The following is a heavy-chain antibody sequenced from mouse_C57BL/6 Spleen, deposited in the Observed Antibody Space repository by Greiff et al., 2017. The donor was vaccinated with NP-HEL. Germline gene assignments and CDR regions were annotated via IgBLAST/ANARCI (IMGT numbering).Heavy chain of an antibody. Sequence: QVQLQQSGAELVKPGASVKLSCKASGYTFTSYWMHWVKQRPGQGLEWIGMIHPNSGSTNYNEKFKSKATLTVDKSSSTAYMQLSSLTSEDSAVYYCAREGDYSNYKFAYWGQGTLVTVSA. CDR1: GYTFTSYW. V-gene: IGHV1-64*01. CDR2: IHPNSGST. J-gene: IGHJ3*01. CDR3: AREGDYSNYKFAY. D-gene: IGHD2-5*01.